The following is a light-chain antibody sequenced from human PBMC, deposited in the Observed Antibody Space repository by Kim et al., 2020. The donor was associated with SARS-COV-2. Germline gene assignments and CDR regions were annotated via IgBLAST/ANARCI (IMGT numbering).Light chain of an antibody. Sequence: GDTVSITCRASQYIATWVAWYQQRPGMAPKVLMYGASKLESGVPSRFSGSGSGTEFTLTISSLQPDDFATYYCQQYKTDPYTFGQGTKLEI. J-gene: IGKJ2*01. V-gene: IGKV1-5*01. CDR3: QQYKTDPYT. CDR1: QYIATW. CDR2: GAS.